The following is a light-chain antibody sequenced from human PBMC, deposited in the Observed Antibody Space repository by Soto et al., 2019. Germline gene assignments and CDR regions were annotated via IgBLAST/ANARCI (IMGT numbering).Light chain of an antibody. CDR3: SSFAGSDTYWV. J-gene: IGLJ3*02. Sequence: QSVLTQPASVSGSPGQSITISCTGTSTDVGSYNLVSWYQQHPGRAPKLMICEVTERPSGVSNRFSGSKSGNTASLTISGLQPEDEADYFCSSFAGSDTYWVFGGGTKLTVL. CDR2: EVT. CDR1: STDVGSYNL. V-gene: IGLV2-23*02.